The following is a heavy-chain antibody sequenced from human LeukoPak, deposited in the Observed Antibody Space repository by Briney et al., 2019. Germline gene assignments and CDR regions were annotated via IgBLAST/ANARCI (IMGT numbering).Heavy chain of an antibody. J-gene: IGHJ4*02. Sequence: GGSLRLSCAASGFTFSGFAMCWVRQAPGKGLEWVSAISGSGGSTYYADSVKGRFTISRDNSKNTLYLQMNSLRAEDTAVYYCAKGGYDFWSGYLDYWGQGTLVTVSS. D-gene: IGHD3-3*01. V-gene: IGHV3-23*01. CDR2: ISGSGGST. CDR3: AKGGYDFWSGYLDY. CDR1: GFTFSGFA.